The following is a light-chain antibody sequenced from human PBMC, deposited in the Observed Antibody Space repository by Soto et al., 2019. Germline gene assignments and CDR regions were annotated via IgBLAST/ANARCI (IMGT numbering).Light chain of an antibody. V-gene: IGLV2-11*01. CDR3: CSYAGSFTWV. CDR1: SSDLGGYNY. CDR2: DVT. J-gene: IGLJ3*02. Sequence: QSALTQPRSVSGSPGQSVTISCSGTSSDLGGYNYVSWYQHHPGKAPKLMIYDVTLRPSGVPDRFSGSKSGNTASLTISGLQAEDEAAYYCCSYAGSFTWVFGGGTKVTVL.